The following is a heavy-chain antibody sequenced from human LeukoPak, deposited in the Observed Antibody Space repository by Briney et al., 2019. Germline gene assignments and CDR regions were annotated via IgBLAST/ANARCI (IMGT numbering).Heavy chain of an antibody. CDR3: ARCYYDSSGYFNFDY. CDR2: MNPNSGNT. J-gene: IGHJ4*02. Sequence: ASVKVSCKASGYTFTSYDINWVRQATGQGLEWMGWMNPNSGNTGYAQKFQGRVTMTRNTSTSTAYMELSSLRSEDTAVYYCARCYYDSSGYFNFDYWGQGTLVTVSS. V-gene: IGHV1-8*01. D-gene: IGHD3-22*01. CDR1: GYTFTSYD.